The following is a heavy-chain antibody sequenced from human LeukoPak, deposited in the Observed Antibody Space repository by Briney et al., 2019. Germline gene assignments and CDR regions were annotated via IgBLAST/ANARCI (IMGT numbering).Heavy chain of an antibody. D-gene: IGHD3-3*01. J-gene: IGHJ4*02. CDR1: GGSISSYH. Sequence: SETLSLTCTVSGGSISSYHWSWIRQPPGKGLEWIGDTYNSGSTNYNPSLKSRVTISVDTSKNQFSLKLSSVTAADTAVYYCARTWSGYSTHWGQGTLVTVSS. CDR3: ARTWSGYSTH. V-gene: IGHV4-4*08. CDR2: TYNSGST.